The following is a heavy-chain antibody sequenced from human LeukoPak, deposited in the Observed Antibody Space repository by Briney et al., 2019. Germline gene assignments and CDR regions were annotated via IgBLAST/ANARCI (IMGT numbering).Heavy chain of an antibody. CDR2: IIPIFGTA. CDR1: GGTFSSYA. J-gene: IGHJ4*02. CDR3: ARSYSSSSFGY. D-gene: IGHD6-6*01. V-gene: IGHV1-69*13. Sequence: RASVKVSFKASGGTFSSYAISWVRQAPGQGLEWMGGIIPIFGTANYAQKFQGRVTITADESTSTAYMELSSLRSEDTAVYYCARSYSSSSFGYWGQGTLVTVSS.